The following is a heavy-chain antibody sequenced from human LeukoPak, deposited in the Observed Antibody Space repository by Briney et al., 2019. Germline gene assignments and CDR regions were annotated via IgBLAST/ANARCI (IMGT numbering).Heavy chain of an antibody. CDR1: GGSISSGDHY. D-gene: IGHD2-15*01. Sequence: SETLSLTCTVSGGSISSGDHYWSWIRQHPGKGLEWIGYIYYSGSTYYNPSLKSRVTISVDTSKNQFSLKLSSVTAADTAVYYCARVLCSGGSCAQTFDYWGQGTLVTVSS. CDR2: IYYSGST. CDR3: ARVLCSGGSCAQTFDY. J-gene: IGHJ4*02. V-gene: IGHV4-31*03.